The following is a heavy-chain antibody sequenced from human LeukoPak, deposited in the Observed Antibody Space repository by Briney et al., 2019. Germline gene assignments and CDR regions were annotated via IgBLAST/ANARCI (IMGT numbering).Heavy chain of an antibody. Sequence: GGSLRLSCAASGFTFDDYGMSWVRPAPEKGLDWVSGINWNGGSTGYADSVKGRFTISRDNAKNSLYLQLSSLRAEDTALYYCARGSAYDFWSGYPIEAFDIWGQGTMVTVSS. CDR2: INWNGGST. J-gene: IGHJ3*02. V-gene: IGHV3-20*04. CDR3: ARGSAYDFWSGYPIEAFDI. D-gene: IGHD3-3*01. CDR1: GFTFDDYG.